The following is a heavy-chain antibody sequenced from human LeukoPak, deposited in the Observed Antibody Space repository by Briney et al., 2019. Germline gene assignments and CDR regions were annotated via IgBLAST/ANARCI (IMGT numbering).Heavy chain of an antibody. CDR2: ISGSGRSA. CDR1: GFTFSSFA. D-gene: IGHD3-9*01. Sequence: GGSLRLSCAASGFTFSSFALTWVRQTPEKGLEWVSTISGSGRSAYYADSVKGRFTISRDNSKNTLYLQMNSLRAEDTAVYYCAKFPPADYYDILTGFYWYFDLWGRGTLVTVSS. V-gene: IGHV3-23*01. CDR3: AKFPPADYYDILTGFYWYFDL. J-gene: IGHJ2*01.